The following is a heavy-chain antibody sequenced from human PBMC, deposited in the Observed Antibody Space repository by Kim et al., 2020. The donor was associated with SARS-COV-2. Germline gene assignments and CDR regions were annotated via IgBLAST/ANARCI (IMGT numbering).Heavy chain of an antibody. V-gene: IGHV4-39*01. CDR2: IYYSGST. CDR3: ARLPYYYDSSEAFDI. J-gene: IGHJ3*02. D-gene: IGHD3-22*01. Sequence: SETLSLTCTVSGGSISSSSYYWGWIRQPPGKGLEWIGSIYYSGSTYYNPSLKSRVTISVDTSKNQFSLKLSSMTAADTAVYYCARLPYYYDSSEAFDIWGQGTMVTVSS. CDR1: GGSISSSSYY.